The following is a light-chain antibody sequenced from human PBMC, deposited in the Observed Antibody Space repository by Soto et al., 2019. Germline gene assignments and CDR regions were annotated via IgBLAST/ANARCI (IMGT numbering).Light chain of an antibody. V-gene: IGKV3-15*01. CDR2: GAS. CDR3: QQYNNWPKT. J-gene: IGKJ1*01. Sequence: EIVMTQSPATLSVSPGERATLSCRASQIVSSNLAWYQQKPGQAPRHLIYGASTRATGIPARFSGSGSGTEFTLTISRLQSEDFAVYYCQQYNNWPKTFGQGTQVEIK. CDR1: QIVSSN.